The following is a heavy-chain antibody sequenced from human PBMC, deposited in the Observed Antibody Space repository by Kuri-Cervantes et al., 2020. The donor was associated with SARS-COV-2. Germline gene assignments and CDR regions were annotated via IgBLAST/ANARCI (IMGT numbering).Heavy chain of an antibody. CDR1: GYTFTGYY. V-gene: IGHV1-2*02. CDR3: ARGGGPGMFFEYYMDV. D-gene: IGHD3-10*02. CDR2: INPNSGGT. Sequence: ASVKVSCKASGYTFTGYYMHWVRQAPGQGLEWMGWINPNSGGTNYAQKFQGRVTMTRDTSISKAYMELSRLRSDDTAVYYCARGGGPGMFFEYYMDVWGKGTTVTVSS. J-gene: IGHJ6*03.